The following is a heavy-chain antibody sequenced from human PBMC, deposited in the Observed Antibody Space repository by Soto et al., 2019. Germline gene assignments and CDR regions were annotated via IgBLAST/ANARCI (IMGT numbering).Heavy chain of an antibody. D-gene: IGHD2-15*01. CDR3: ARVSSSIVVVPDYGMDV. Sequence: QVQLVQSGVEVKKPGASVKVSCKASGYTFISYGISWVRQAPGQGLEWMGWISGKNGNTNYAQKLQGRVTLTTDTSTSTAYMELRSLRSADTAVSYCARVSSSIVVVPDYGMDVWGEGTTVTASS. CDR2: ISGKNGNT. J-gene: IGHJ6*04. V-gene: IGHV1-18*04. CDR1: GYTFISYG.